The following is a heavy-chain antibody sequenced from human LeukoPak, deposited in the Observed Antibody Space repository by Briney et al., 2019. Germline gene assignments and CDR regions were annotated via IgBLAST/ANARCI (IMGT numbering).Heavy chain of an antibody. D-gene: IGHD2-2*01. Sequence: GGSLRLFCGASGFTLSSYSMNWLRQAPGKGLEGVSSISSSNSYIHYADSLKGRFTISRDNAKTSLYLQMNSLRAEDTAVYYCARTARVRKDMVVVPAAFDCWGQGTLVAVSS. J-gene: IGHJ4*02. CDR3: ARTARVRKDMVVVPAAFDC. CDR1: GFTLSSYS. CDR2: ISSSNSYI. V-gene: IGHV3-21*01.